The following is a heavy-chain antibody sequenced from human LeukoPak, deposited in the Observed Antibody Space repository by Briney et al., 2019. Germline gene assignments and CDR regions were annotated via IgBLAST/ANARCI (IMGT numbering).Heavy chain of an antibody. D-gene: IGHD2-2*01. CDR3: ATGRVVPAAMTH. J-gene: IGHJ4*02. CDR2: ISGSGGST. V-gene: IGHV3-23*01. CDR1: GFTFSSYA. Sequence: GGPLRLSCAASGFTFSSYAMSWVRQAPGKGLEWVSAISGSGGSTYYADSVKGRFTISRDNSKNTLYLQMNSLRAEDTAVYYCATGRVVPAAMTHWGQGTLVTVSS.